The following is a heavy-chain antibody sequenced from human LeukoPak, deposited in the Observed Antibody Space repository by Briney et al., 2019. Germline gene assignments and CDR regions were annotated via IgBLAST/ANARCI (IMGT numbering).Heavy chain of an antibody. J-gene: IGHJ6*02. D-gene: IGHD3-16*01. Sequence: GGSLRLSCAASGFTVNTNYMSWVRQAPGKGLEWVASINHNGNVNYYVDSVKGRFTISRDNAKNSLYLQMSNLRAEDTAVYFCARGGGLDVWGQGATVTVSS. CDR2: INHNGNVN. V-gene: IGHV3-7*03. CDR1: GFTVNTNY. CDR3: ARGGGLDV.